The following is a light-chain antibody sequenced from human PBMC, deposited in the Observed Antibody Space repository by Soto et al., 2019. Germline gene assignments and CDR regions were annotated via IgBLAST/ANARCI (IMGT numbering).Light chain of an antibody. J-gene: IGKJ1*01. CDR1: QGIRNE. Sequence: AIQMTQFPSSLSASVGDRVTITCRASQGIRNELGWYQQKPGNAPKLLIYDASSLESGVPSRFSGSGSGTEFTLTISSLQPDDFATYYCQQYNTYSWTFGQGTKVDIK. CDR3: QQYNTYSWT. V-gene: IGKV1-13*02. CDR2: DAS.